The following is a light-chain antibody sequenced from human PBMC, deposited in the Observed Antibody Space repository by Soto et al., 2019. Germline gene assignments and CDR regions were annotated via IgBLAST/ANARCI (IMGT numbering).Light chain of an antibody. V-gene: IGKV1-39*01. CDR2: AAS. CDR3: QQSYSTPRT. Sequence: DIQMTQSPSSLSASVGDRVTITCRASQSISSNLNGYQQKPGKAPKLLIYAASSLQSGVPSRFSGSGSGTDFTLTISSLQPEDFATYYCQQSYSTPRTFGPGTKVDIK. CDR1: QSISSN. J-gene: IGKJ3*01.